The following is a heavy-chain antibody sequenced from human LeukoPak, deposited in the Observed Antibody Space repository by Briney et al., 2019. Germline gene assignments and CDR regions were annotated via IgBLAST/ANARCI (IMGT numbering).Heavy chain of an antibody. CDR1: GLTVSSNY. J-gene: IGHJ4*02. Sequence: PGGSLRLSCAASGLTVSSNYMSWVRQAPGKGLEWVSVMYPGGSTYYVDSVKGRFTISRDNSKNTVFLRMSSLRAEDTAIYFCAACPHGPDYSHHWGQGTPVTISS. V-gene: IGHV3-53*01. CDR2: MYPGGST. CDR3: AACPHGPDYSHH. D-gene: IGHD2-2*01.